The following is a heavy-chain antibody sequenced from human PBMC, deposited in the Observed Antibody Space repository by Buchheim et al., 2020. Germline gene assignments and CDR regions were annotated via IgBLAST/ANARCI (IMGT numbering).Heavy chain of an antibody. V-gene: IGHV3-66*01. CDR3: VVVRAAGNYYYGMDV. D-gene: IGHD2-15*01. J-gene: IGHJ6*02. Sequence: EVQLVESGGGLVQPGGSLRLSCAASGFTVSSNYMSWVRQAPGKGLEWVSVIYSGGSTYYADSVKGRFTISRDNSKNTLYLQMNSRRAEDTAVYYCVVVRAAGNYYYGMDVWGQGTT. CDR1: GFTVSSNY. CDR2: IYSGGST.